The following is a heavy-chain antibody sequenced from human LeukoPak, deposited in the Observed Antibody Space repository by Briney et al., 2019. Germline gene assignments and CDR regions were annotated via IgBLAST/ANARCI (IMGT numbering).Heavy chain of an antibody. CDR3: ARVVVVTAIPRWFDP. Sequence: ASVKVSCKASGYTFTSYGISWVRQAPGQGLEWMGWISAYNGNTNYAQKLQGRVTMTTDTSTSTAYMELRSLRSDDTAVYYCARVVVVTAIPRWFDPWGQGTLVTVSS. V-gene: IGHV1-18*01. D-gene: IGHD2-21*02. CDR1: GYTFTSYG. J-gene: IGHJ5*02. CDR2: ISAYNGNT.